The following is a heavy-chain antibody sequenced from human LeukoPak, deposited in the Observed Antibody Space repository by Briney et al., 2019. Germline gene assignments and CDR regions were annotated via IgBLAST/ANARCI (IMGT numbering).Heavy chain of an antibody. J-gene: IGHJ4*02. CDR1: GGSISSSSYY. V-gene: IGHV4-39*01. CDR2: IYYSGST. Sequence: SETLSLTCTVSGGSISSSSYYWGWIRQPPGKGLEWIGSIYYSGSTYYNLSLKSRVTISVDTSKNQFSLKLSSVTAADTAVYYCASTFASLFDYWGQGTLVTVSS. CDR3: ASTFASLFDY.